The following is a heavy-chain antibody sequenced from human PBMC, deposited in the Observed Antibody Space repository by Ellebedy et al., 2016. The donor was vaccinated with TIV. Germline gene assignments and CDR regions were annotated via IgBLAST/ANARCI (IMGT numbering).Heavy chain of an antibody. V-gene: IGHV4-39*01. CDR1: GGSVSSTRYY. Sequence: MPSETLSLTCSVSGGSVSSTRYYWAWIRQPPGKGLEWIGSIYYSGSAYYNPSLKSRVTVSADTSKNQFSLNLRTVTAADTAVYYCARTDPWQPIDDWGQGILVSVSS. CDR3: ARTDPWQPIDD. D-gene: IGHD2-21*02. J-gene: IGHJ4*02. CDR2: IYYSGSA.